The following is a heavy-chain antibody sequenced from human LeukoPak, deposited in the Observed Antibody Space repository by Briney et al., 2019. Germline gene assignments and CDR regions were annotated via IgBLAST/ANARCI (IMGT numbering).Heavy chain of an antibody. J-gene: IGHJ4*02. Sequence: GSLRLSCAASGFTFSSYAMSWVRQAPGKGLEWIGSIYYSGSTYYNPSLKSRVTISVDTSKNQFSLKLSSVTAADTAVYYCARGGDYYDSSGYYFFDYWGQGTLVTVSS. V-gene: IGHV4-39*07. CDR2: IYYSGST. CDR1: GFTFSSYA. D-gene: IGHD3-22*01. CDR3: ARGGDYYDSSGYYFFDY.